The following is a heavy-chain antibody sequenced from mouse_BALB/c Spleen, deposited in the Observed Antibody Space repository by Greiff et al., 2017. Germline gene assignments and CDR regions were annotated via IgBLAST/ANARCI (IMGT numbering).Heavy chain of an antibody. CDR3: ARGNDGYYEDYAMDY. J-gene: IGHJ4*01. CDR1: GYTFTSYV. V-gene: IGHV1-14*01. CDR2: INPYNDGT. Sequence: EVQLQQSGPELVKPGASVKMSCKASGYTFTSYVMHWVKQKPGQGLEWIGYINPYNDGTKYNEKFKGKATLTSDKSSSTAYMELSSLTSEDSAVYYCARGNDGYYEDYAMDYWGQGTSVTVSS. D-gene: IGHD2-3*01.